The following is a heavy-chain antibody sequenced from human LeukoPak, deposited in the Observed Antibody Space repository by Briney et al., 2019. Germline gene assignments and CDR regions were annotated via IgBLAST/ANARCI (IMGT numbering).Heavy chain of an antibody. CDR1: GGSISSSSYY. J-gene: IGHJ4*02. D-gene: IGHD3-10*01. CDR2: IYYSGYT. CDR3: AKHYMGSSYNRGLDY. Sequence: PSETLSLTCTVSGGSISSSSYYWGWIRQPPGKGLEWIGTIYYSGYTYYNPSLESRVTISVDTSNNQFSLKLSSVTAADTAIYYCAKHYMGSSYNRGLDYWGQGTLVTVSS. V-gene: IGHV4-39*01.